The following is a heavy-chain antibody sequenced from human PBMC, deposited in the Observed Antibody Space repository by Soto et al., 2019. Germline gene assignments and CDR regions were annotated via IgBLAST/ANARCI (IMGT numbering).Heavy chain of an antibody. Sequence: PGGSLRLSCAASGFTFRNFAVSWVRRAPGRGLEWVSSISATGGSTYYADSVKGRFTISRDNSKSVLYLQISSLRAEDSAIYYCAKAESCSSGGCFAIFDYWGQGAPVTVSS. CDR3: AKAESCSSGGCFAIFDY. CDR2: ISATGGST. J-gene: IGHJ4*02. V-gene: IGHV3-23*01. CDR1: GFTFRNFA. D-gene: IGHD2-15*01.